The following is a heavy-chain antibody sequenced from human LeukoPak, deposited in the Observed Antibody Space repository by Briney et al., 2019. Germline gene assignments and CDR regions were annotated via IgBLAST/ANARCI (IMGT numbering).Heavy chain of an antibody. CDR2: IYYSGST. CDR1: GGSISSYY. D-gene: IGHD3-10*01. J-gene: IGHJ3*02. V-gene: IGHV4-59*01. Sequence: SETLSLTCTVSGGSISSYYWSWIQQPPGKGLEWIGYIYYSGSTNYNPSLKSRVTISVDTSKNQFSLKLSSVTAADTAVYYCAREGSVFDAFDIWGQGTMVTVSS. CDR3: AREGSVFDAFDI.